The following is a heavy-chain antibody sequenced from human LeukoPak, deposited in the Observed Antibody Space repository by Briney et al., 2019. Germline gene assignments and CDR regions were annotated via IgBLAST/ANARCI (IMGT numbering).Heavy chain of an antibody. CDR3: AKDVGAADAFDI. D-gene: IGHD6-13*01. Sequence: GGSLRLSCAASGFNLNSYMLNWVRQAPGKGLEWVSSISSTGSYIYHADSVKGRFTISRDNSKNTLYLQMNSLRAEDTAVYYCAKDVGAADAFDIWGQGTMVTVSS. CDR1: GFNLNSYM. V-gene: IGHV3-21*01. CDR2: ISSTGSYI. J-gene: IGHJ3*02.